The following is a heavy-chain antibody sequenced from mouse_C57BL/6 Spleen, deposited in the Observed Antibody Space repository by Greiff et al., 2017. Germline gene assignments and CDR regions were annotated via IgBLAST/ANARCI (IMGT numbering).Heavy chain of an antibody. D-gene: IGHD1-1*01. CDR2: IDPSDSYT. V-gene: IGHV1-69*01. J-gene: IGHJ2*01. Sequence: QVQLQQPGAELVMPGASVKLSCKASGYTFTSYWMHWVKQRPGQGLEWIGEIDPSDSYTNYNQKLQGKSTLTVDKSSSTAYVQLSSLTSEDSAVYYCARRGYGSSYYFDYWGQGTTLTVSS. CDR3: ARRGYGSSYYFDY. CDR1: GYTFTSYW.